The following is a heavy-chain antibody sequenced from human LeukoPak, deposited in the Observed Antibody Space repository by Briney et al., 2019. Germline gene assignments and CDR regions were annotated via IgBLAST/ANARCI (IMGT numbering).Heavy chain of an antibody. J-gene: IGHJ5*02. CDR3: ARDRRELRFLEEDWFDP. D-gene: IGHD3-3*01. CDR1: GGSISSGDYY. Sequence: TSETVSLTCTVSGGSISSGDYYWSWIRQPPGKGLEWIGYIYYSGSTYYNPSLKSRVTISVDTSKNQFSLKLSSVTAADTAVYYCARDRRELRFLEEDWFDPWGQGTLVTVSS. CDR2: IYYSGST. V-gene: IGHV4-30-4*08.